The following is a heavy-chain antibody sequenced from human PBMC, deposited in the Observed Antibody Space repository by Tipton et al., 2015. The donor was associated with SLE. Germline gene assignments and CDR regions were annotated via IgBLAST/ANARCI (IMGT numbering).Heavy chain of an antibody. CDR1: GFSIRTYNW. D-gene: IGHD3-10*01. V-gene: IGHV4-38-2*01. CDR3: AASGQPPWYYYYMDV. CDR2: INHSGST. J-gene: IGHJ6*03. Sequence: TLSLTCAVAGFSIRTYNWWGWIRQSTGKGLEWSGGINHSGSTNYNPSLKSRVTISVDTSNNQFSLKLSSVTAADTAVYYCAASGQPPWYYYYMDVWGKGTTVTVSS.